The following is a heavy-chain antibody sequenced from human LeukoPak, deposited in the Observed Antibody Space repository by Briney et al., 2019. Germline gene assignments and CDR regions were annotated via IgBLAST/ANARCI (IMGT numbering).Heavy chain of an antibody. CDR1: GFTFSDYY. CDR2: ISSSGSTI. D-gene: IGHD6-19*01. V-gene: IGHV3-11*01. Sequence: PGGSLGPSCAASGFTFSDYYMSWIRQAPGKGLEWVSYISSSGSTIYYADSVKGRFTISRDNAKNSLYLQMNSLRAEDTAVYYCASHSSGWYSRRYFDYWGQGTLVTVSS. CDR3: ASHSSGWYSRRYFDY. J-gene: IGHJ4*02.